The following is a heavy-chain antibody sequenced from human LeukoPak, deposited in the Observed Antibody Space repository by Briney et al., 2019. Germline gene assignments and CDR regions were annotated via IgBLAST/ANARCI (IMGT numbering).Heavy chain of an antibody. V-gene: IGHV4-30-4*08. CDR1: GASISSGDYY. Sequence: SQTLSLTRTVSGASISSGDYYWSWIRQPPGKGLEWIGYIYYSGSTYYNPSLKSRVTISVDTSKNQFSLKLSSVTAADTAVYYCARDELTYGDLDYWGQGTLVTVSS. CDR3: ARDELTYGDLDY. CDR2: IYYSGST. J-gene: IGHJ4*02. D-gene: IGHD4-17*01.